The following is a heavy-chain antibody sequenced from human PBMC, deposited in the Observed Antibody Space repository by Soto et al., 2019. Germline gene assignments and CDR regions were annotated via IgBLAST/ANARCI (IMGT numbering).Heavy chain of an antibody. Sequence: PGGSLRLSCAASGFTFSNYAMHWVRQAPGKGLEFVSAISNNGGSTYHAKSVKGRFIISRDNSKNTLYLQMGSLRAEDMAVYYCARSGSSYGSGSRNIYYYMDVWGKGTTVTVSS. CDR2: ISNNGGST. D-gene: IGHD3-10*01. J-gene: IGHJ6*03. V-gene: IGHV3-64*01. CDR1: GFTFSNYA. CDR3: ARSGSSYGSGSRNIYYYMDV.